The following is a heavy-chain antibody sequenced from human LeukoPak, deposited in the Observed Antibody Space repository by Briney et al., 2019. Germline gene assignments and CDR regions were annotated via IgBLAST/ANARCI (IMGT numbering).Heavy chain of an antibody. Sequence: GGSLTLSCGASGFTFDNYPMSWVRQAPGKGLEWISGFSWYGRSIDHADAVKGRFTISRDNAKNSVYLQMDNLRVEDTALYYCAGDVEWCRSGCANGWFDPWGQGTLVTVSS. CDR2: FSWYGRSI. J-gene: IGHJ5*02. CDR3: AGDVEWCRSGCANGWFDP. CDR1: GFTFDNYP. D-gene: IGHD2-8*01. V-gene: IGHV3-20*04.